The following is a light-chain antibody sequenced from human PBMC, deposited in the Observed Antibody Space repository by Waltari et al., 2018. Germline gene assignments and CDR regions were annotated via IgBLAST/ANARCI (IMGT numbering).Light chain of an antibody. J-gene: IGKJ1*01. CDR1: QSINKY. Sequence: DIQMTPSPSSLSASLGDRVTITCRASQSINKYVNWYQKKPGQAPKLLIYTASSLESGVPSRFSGSGSGTEFTLTISSLQPEDLGTYYCQQSYSSPRTFGHGTKVEIK. CDR3: QQSYSSPRT. CDR2: TAS. V-gene: IGKV1-39*01.